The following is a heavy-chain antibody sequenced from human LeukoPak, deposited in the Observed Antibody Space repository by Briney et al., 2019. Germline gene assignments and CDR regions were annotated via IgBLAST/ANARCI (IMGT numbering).Heavy chain of an antibody. CDR1: GGSISSYY. D-gene: IGHD3-22*01. CDR2: IYISGST. Sequence: SETLSLTCTVSGGSISSYYWSWIRQPAGNRLEWIGRIYISGSTNYNPSLKSRVTMSVDTSKNQFSLKLSSVTAADTAVYYCARKLNYYDSSGYQYYYYYYGMDVWGQGTTVTVSS. V-gene: IGHV4-4*07. J-gene: IGHJ6*02. CDR3: ARKLNYYDSSGYQYYYYYYGMDV.